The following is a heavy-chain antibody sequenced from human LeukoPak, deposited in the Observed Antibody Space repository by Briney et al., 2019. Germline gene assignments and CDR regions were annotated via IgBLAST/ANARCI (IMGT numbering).Heavy chain of an antibody. Sequence: SETLSLTCNVSGVSISSYYWSWIRQPPGKGLEWIGYIYYSGSTNYNPSLKSRVTISVDTSKNQFSLKLSSVTAADTAVYYCARFGPLGSRDFDYWGQGTLVTVSS. V-gene: IGHV4-59*01. CDR1: GVSISSYY. CDR2: IYYSGST. D-gene: IGHD6-13*01. CDR3: ARFGPLGSRDFDY. J-gene: IGHJ4*02.